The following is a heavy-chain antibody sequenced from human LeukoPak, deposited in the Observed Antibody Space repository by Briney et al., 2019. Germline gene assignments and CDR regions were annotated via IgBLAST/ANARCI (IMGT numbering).Heavy chain of an antibody. D-gene: IGHD3-10*01. CDR1: GFTFSSYA. CDR2: ISGSGGST. J-gene: IGHJ4*02. CDR3: AKDHSEAMVRGLFDY. Sequence: GGSLRLSCAASGFTFSSYATSWVRQAPGKGLEWVSAISGSGGSTYYADSVKGRFTISRDNSKNTLYLQMNSLRAEDTAVYYCAKDHSEAMVRGLFDYWGQGTLVTVSS. V-gene: IGHV3-23*01.